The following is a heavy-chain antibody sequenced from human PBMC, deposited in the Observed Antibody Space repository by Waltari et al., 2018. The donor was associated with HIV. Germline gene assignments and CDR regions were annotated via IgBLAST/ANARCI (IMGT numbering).Heavy chain of an antibody. CDR1: GFTFRSYW. CDR3: ARENTMTYYDALDI. V-gene: IGHV3-74*01. Sequence: EVQLVESGGGLVQPGGSLRLSCAASGFTFRSYWMHWVRQAPGKGLLWVSCISSDGSTTNYADSVKGRLTISRDNDKNTLYLQMNSLRADDSAVYYCARENTMTYYDALDIWGQGTMGTVSS. J-gene: IGHJ3*02. D-gene: IGHD4-17*01. CDR2: ISSDGSTT.